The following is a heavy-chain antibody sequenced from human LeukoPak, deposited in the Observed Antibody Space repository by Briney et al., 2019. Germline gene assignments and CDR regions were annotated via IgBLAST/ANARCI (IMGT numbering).Heavy chain of an antibody. Sequence: PGGSLRLSCAASGFTFSSYWMHWVRQVPGKGLVRVARINSDGSRTDHADSVKGRFTISRDNSKNTLYLQMNSLRAEDTAVYYCARERDRGVTSSYFDYWGQGTLVTVSS. CDR3: ARERDRGVTSSYFDY. J-gene: IGHJ4*02. V-gene: IGHV3-74*01. CDR1: GFTFSSYW. D-gene: IGHD2-21*02. CDR2: INSDGSRT.